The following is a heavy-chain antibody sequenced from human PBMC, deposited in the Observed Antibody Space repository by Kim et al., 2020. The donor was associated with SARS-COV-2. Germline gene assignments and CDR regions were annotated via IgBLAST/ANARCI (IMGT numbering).Heavy chain of an antibody. Sequence: TNYSPSFQGHVTISADKSISTAYLKWSSLKASDTAIYYCANGGGTGQIDPWGQGTLVTVSS. J-gene: IGHJ5*02. D-gene: IGHD3-16*01. CDR3: ANGGGTGQIDP. CDR2: T. V-gene: IGHV5-10-1*01.